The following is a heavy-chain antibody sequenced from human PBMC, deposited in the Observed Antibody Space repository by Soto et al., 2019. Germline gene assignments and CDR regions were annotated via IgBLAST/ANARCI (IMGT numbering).Heavy chain of an antibody. Sequence: GGSLRLFCAASGFTFSSYGMHWVRQAPGKGRGWVAVIWYDGSNKYYADSVKGRITISRDNAKNTLYLQRNSLRAEDTAVYYCEREGNSTYDFEYWGQGTLVTVSS. CDR1: GFTFSSYG. D-gene: IGHD4-4*01. V-gene: IGHV3-33*01. CDR2: IWYDGSNK. CDR3: EREGNSTYDFEY. J-gene: IGHJ4*02.